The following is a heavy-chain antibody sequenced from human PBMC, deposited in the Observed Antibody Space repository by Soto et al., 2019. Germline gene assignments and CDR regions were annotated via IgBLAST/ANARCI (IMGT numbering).Heavy chain of an antibody. CDR2: IFYSGTT. CDR3: ARLPEKAYGYHYGMDV. D-gene: IGHD2-8*01. Sequence: LSLTTTFYEATLISSNNYLCCLRQPPGKGLEWIGSIFYSGTTYYNPSLMSRVAMSVDTAKNQFALKLSSVTTADTAIYYCARLPEKAYGYHYGMDVWGQGTTVT. J-gene: IGHJ6*02. CDR1: EATLISSNNY. V-gene: IGHV4-39*01.